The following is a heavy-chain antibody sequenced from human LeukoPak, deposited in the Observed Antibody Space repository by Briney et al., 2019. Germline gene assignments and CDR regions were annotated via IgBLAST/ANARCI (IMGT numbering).Heavy chain of an antibody. CDR3: ARDRNYDYVWGSYRSLFDY. V-gene: IGHV3-7*01. D-gene: IGHD3-16*02. CDR1: GFSVSVAS. Sequence: GGSLSLFCAVSGFSVSVASFLSVRQASGKGMECLANIKQDGSEKYYVESVKGRFTLSRANATHSLYLQMNRLRAEDTAVYYCARDRNYDYVWGSYRSLFDYWGQGTLATVSS. CDR2: IKQDGSEK. J-gene: IGHJ4*02.